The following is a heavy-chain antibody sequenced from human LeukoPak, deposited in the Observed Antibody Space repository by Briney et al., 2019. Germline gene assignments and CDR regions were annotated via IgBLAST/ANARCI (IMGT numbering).Heavy chain of an antibody. CDR1: GYTFTSYG. D-gene: IGHD3-10*01. Sequence: EASVKVSCKASGYTFTSYGISWVRQAPGQGLEWMGWISAYNGNTNYAQKLQGRVTMTTDTSTSTAYMELRSLRSDDTAVYYCARELDLRSGSYAPLDYWGQGTLVTVSS. CDR3: ARELDLRSGSYAPLDY. CDR2: ISAYNGNT. V-gene: IGHV1-18*01. J-gene: IGHJ4*02.